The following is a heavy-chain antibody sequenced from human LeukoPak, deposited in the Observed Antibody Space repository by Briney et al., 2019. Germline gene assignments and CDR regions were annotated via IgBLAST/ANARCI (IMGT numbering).Heavy chain of an antibody. CDR2: INPTSGGT. CDR3: ARERQQQGEDY. J-gene: IGHJ4*02. D-gene: IGHD3-16*01. Sequence: GASVKVSCKASGYTFTDYFMHWVRQAPGQGLEWLGRINPTSGGTNYAQKFQGRVTMTRDTSLTTAYMELSSLRSDDTAVYYCARERQQQGEDYWGQGTLVTVSS. CDR1: GYTFTDYF. V-gene: IGHV1-2*06.